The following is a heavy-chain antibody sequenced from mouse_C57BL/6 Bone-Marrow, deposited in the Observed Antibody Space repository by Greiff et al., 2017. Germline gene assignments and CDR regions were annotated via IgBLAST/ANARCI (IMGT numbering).Heavy chain of an antibody. V-gene: IGHV14-4*01. CDR3: TTPSYYGYAWFAY. J-gene: IGHJ3*01. D-gene: IGHD2-9*01. CDR2: IDPENGDT. Sequence: EVHLVESGAELVRPGASVKLSCTASGFNIKDDYMHWVKQRPEQGLEWIGWIDPENGDTEYASKFQGKATITADTSSNTAYLQLSSLTSEDTAVYYCTTPSYYGYAWFAYWGQGTLVTVSA. CDR1: GFNIKDDY.